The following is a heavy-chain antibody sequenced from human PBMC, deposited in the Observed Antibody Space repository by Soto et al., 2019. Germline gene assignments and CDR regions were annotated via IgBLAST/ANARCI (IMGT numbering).Heavy chain of an antibody. Sequence: EVQLVESGGGLVQPGGSLKLSCAASGFTLSDSAMHWVRQASGKGLEWVGRIRSKVNTYATAYAASVKGRFTISRDDSVNTTYLQMNCLKAEDTAVYYCTRRRDWTAMDPLDYWGQGTLVTVSS. V-gene: IGHV3-73*02. CDR1: GFTLSDSA. J-gene: IGHJ4*02. CDR3: TRRRDWTAMDPLDY. D-gene: IGHD5-18*01. CDR2: IRSKVNTYAT.